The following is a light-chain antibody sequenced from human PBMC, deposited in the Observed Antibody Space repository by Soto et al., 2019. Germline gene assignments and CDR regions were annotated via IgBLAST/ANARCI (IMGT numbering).Light chain of an antibody. J-gene: IGLJ1*01. CDR3: SSFTGSNYV. CDR2: DVS. CDR1: IIDVGGYNC. Sequence: QSVVTQPATGSPSPGQSITISCTGSIIDVGGYNCVSWYQQYPGKAPKLMICDVSNRPSGVSNRFSGSKSGNTASLTISGLQAEDEADYYCSSFTGSNYVFGTGTKVTVL. V-gene: IGLV2-14*03.